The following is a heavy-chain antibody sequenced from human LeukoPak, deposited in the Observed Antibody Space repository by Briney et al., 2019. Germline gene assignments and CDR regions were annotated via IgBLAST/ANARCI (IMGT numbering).Heavy chain of an antibody. V-gene: IGHV3-23*01. J-gene: IGHJ4*02. CDR2: ISGSGGST. CDR3: AKPLSRGWYRAPFDY. D-gene: IGHD6-19*01. Sequence: GGSLRLSCAASGFTFSGSAMHWVRQASGKGLEWVSAISGSGGSTYYADSVKGRFTISRDNSKNTLYLQMNSLRAEDTAEYYCAKPLSRGWYRAPFDYWGQGTLVTVSS. CDR1: GFTFSGSA.